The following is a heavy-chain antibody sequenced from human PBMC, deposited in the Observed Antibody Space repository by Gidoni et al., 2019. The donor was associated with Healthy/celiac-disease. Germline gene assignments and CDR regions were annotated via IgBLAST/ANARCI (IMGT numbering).Heavy chain of an antibody. CDR1: GFTVSSNY. V-gene: IGHV3-53*01. CDR3: ARDGPYLSMVRGAYSY. J-gene: IGHJ4*02. D-gene: IGHD3-10*01. CDR2: IYSGGST. Sequence: EVQLVESGGGLIQPGGSLRLSCAASGFTVSSNYMSWVRQAPGKGLEWVSVIYSGGSTYYADSVKGRFTISRDNSKNTLYLQMNSLRAEDTAVYYCARDGPYLSMVRGAYSYWGQGTLVTVSS.